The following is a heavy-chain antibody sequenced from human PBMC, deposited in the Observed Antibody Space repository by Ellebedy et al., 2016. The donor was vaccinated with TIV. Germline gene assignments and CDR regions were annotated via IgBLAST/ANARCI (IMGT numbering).Heavy chain of an antibody. CDR3: ARLRDAYIVDY. Sequence: GESLKISXKASGYSFSTYWIGWVRQMPGKGLEWMGRIDPSDSYTSYSPSFEGHVTISIDKSISTAYLQWSSLRASDTARFYCARLRDAYIVDYWGQGTQVTVSS. CDR2: IDPSDSYT. V-gene: IGHV5-10-1*01. J-gene: IGHJ4*02. D-gene: IGHD5-24*01. CDR1: GYSFSTYW.